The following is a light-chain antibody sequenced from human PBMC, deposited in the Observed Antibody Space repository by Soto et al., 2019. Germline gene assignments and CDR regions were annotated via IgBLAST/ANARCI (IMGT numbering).Light chain of an antibody. J-gene: IGLJ3*02. V-gene: IGLV4-69*01. CDR2: VNSDGSH. Sequence: QSVLTQSPSASASPGASVKLTCTLSSGHSDYAIAWHQQQPEKGPRYLMKVNSDGSHTKGDGIPDRVSGSSSGADRSLTISSLQSDDEADYYCQAWGTGGVFGGGTKLTVL. CDR1: SGHSDYA. CDR3: QAWGTGGV.